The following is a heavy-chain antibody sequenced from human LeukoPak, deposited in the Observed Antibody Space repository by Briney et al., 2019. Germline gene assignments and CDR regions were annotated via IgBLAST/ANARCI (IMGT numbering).Heavy chain of an antibody. J-gene: IGHJ4*02. Sequence: HPGGSLRLSCAASGFTFSSYSMNWVRQAPGKGLEWVSYISSSSSTIYYADSVKGRFTISRDNAKNSLYLQMNSLRAEDTAVYYCARDSSRYCTNGVCLPAFFDYWGQGTLVTVSS. D-gene: IGHD2-8*01. CDR1: GFTFSSYS. CDR3: ARDSSRYCTNGVCLPAFFDY. CDR2: ISSSSSTI. V-gene: IGHV3-48*04.